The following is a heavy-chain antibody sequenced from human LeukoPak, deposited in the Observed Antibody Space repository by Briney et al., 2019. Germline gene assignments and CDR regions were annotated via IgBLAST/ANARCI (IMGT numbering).Heavy chain of an antibody. D-gene: IGHD6-19*01. CDR2: MNPKSGDT. V-gene: IGHV1-8*03. Sequence: ASVKVSCKASGYSFTNYDINWVRQATGQGLEWMGWMNPKSGDTGYSQKFQGRVFITRDTSINTAYMELSSLRSEDTAVYYCARDSSGSSMGAFDIWGQGTMVTVSS. J-gene: IGHJ3*02. CDR3: ARDSSGSSMGAFDI. CDR1: GYSFTNYD.